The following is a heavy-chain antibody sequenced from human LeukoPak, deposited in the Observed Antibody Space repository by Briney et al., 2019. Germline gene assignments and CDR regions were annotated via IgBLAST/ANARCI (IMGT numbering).Heavy chain of an antibody. Sequence: GESLKIPCKGSGYSFTSYWIGWVRQMPGKDLEWMGIIYPGNSDTRYSPSFQGQVTISADKSIRTAYLQWSSLKASDTAIYYCARQEGTVTNYYYYHMDVWGKGTTVTVSS. D-gene: IGHD4-17*01. V-gene: IGHV5-51*01. J-gene: IGHJ6*04. CDR1: GYSFTSYW. CDR3: ARQEGTVTNYYYYHMDV. CDR2: IYPGNSDT.